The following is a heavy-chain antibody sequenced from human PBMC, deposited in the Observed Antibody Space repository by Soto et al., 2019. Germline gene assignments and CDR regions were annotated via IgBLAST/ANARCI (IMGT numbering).Heavy chain of an antibody. Sequence: LSLTCTVSGGSISSGGYYWSWLRQHPGKGLEWIGYIYYSGSTYYNPSLKSRVTISVDTSKNRFSLKLSSVTAADTAVYFCSRVSPYDSSANNWFAPSSQGTHVTFSS. V-gene: IGHV4-31*03. CDR2: IYYSGST. J-gene: IGHJ5*01. D-gene: IGHD3-22*01. CDR3: SRVSPYDSSANNWFAP. CDR1: GGSISSGGYY.